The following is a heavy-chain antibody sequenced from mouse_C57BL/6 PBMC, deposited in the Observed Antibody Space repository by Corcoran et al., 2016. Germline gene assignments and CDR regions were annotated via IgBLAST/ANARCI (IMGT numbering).Heavy chain of an antibody. D-gene: IGHD1-1*01. CDR3: ANYGSSPFAY. V-gene: IGHV1-26*01. J-gene: IGHJ3*01. Sequence: EVQLQQSGPELVKPGASVKISCKASGYTFTDYYMNWVKQSHGKSIEWIGDINPNNGGTSYNQKFKGKATLTVDKSSSTAYMELRSLTSEDSAVYYCANYGSSPFAYWGQGTLVTVSA. CDR2: INPNNGGT. CDR1: GYTFTDYY.